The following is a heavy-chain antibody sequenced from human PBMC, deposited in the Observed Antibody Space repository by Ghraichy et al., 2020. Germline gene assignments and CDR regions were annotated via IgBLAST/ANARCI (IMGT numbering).Heavy chain of an antibody. V-gene: IGHV4-4*07. CDR3: AKGTFFRGSTGWFDP. D-gene: IGHD2-2*01. CDR1: GASISSYY. J-gene: IGHJ5*02. Sequence: SETLSLTCTVSGASISSYYWSWIRQPAGKGLEWIGRIYTSGSTNYNPSLKSRVTMSVDTSKNQFSLRLSSVTAADTAVFYCAKGTFFRGSTGWFDPWGQGTLVTVSS. CDR2: IYTSGST.